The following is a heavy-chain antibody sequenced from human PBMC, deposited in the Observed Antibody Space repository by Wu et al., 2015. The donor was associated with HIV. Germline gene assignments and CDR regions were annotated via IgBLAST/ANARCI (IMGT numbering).Heavy chain of an antibody. J-gene: IGHJ4*02. D-gene: IGHD3-9*01. Sequence: QVQLVQSGAEVKKPGSSVKVSCKASGGTFSSYAISWVRQAPGQGLEWMGGIIPIFGTANYAQKFQGRVTITTDESTSTAYMELSSLRSEDTAVYYCAGSPILTGYYKEQRWGESFDYWGQGTLVTVSS. CDR2: IIPIFGTA. V-gene: IGHV1-69*05. CDR1: GGTFSSYA. CDR3: AGSPILTGYYKEQRWGESFDY.